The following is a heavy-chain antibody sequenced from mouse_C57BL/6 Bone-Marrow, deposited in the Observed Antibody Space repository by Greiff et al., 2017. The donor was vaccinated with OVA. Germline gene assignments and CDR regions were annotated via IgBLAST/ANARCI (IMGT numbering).Heavy chain of an antibody. J-gene: IGHJ3*01. Sequence: QVQLQQPGAELVKPGASVKLSCKASGYTFTSYWMHWVKQRPGRGLEWIGRIDPNSGGTKYNEKFKGKAILTADKSSSTAYMELRSLTSEDSAVYYCTRKGYSNYSWFAYWGQGTLVTVSA. V-gene: IGHV1-62-3*01. D-gene: IGHD2-5*01. CDR2: IDPNSGGT. CDR3: TRKGYSNYSWFAY. CDR1: GYTFTSYW.